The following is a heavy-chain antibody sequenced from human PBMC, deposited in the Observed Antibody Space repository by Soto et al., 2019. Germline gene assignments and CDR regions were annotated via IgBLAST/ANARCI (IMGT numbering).Heavy chain of an antibody. J-gene: IGHJ4*02. Sequence: EVQLVASGGGLVQPGGSLRLSCSASGFTFSSYDMHWVRQGPGKGLEWVSAIGTAGDTNYAGSVKGRFTISRENAKNSLYLQMNSLRAGDTAIYFCARAIGPTLFDYWGQGALVTVSS. CDR3: ARAIGPTLFDY. D-gene: IGHD3-22*01. CDR2: IGTAGDT. CDR1: GFTFSSYD. V-gene: IGHV3-13*04.